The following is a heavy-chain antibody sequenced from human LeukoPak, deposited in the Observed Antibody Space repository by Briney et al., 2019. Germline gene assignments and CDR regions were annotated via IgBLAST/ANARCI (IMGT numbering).Heavy chain of an antibody. V-gene: IGHV4-39*07. CDR2: VDYTGIT. Sequence: PSETLSLTCTVSGGSISSSGYYWGWIRQPPGKGLEWIGSVDYTGITSHSPSLKSRVTISVDTSKNQFSLKLSSVTAADTAVYYCARAETYAPYFDYWGQGTLVTVSS. J-gene: IGHJ4*02. CDR1: GGSISSSGYY. D-gene: IGHD4-17*01. CDR3: ARAETYAPYFDY.